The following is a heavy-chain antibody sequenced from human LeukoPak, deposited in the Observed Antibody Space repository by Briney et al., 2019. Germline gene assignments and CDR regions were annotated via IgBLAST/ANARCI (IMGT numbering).Heavy chain of an antibody. Sequence: GGSLRLSCAASGFTFSSYWMSWVRQAPGKGLEWVANIKQDGSEKYYVDSVKGRFTISRDNAKNSLYLQMNSLRAEDTAVYYCARDYYDSSGYYYPFGYWGQGTLVTVSS. V-gene: IGHV3-7*01. CDR3: ARDYYDSSGYYYPFGY. J-gene: IGHJ4*02. D-gene: IGHD3-22*01. CDR1: GFTFSSYW. CDR2: IKQDGSEK.